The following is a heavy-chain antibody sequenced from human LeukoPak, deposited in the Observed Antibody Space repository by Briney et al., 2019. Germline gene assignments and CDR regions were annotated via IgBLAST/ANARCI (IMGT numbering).Heavy chain of an antibody. CDR3: TLTDSNGEYDY. Sequence: PGGSLRLSCAASGFTFSTYSMNWVRQAPGKGLEWVSSITSSSTYTYYADSVQGRFTISRDNSKNMLFLQMNSLRAEDTAVYYCTLTDSNGEYDYWGQGTLVTVSS. CDR1: GFTFSTYS. J-gene: IGHJ4*02. V-gene: IGHV3-21*01. D-gene: IGHD6-25*01. CDR2: ITSSSTYT.